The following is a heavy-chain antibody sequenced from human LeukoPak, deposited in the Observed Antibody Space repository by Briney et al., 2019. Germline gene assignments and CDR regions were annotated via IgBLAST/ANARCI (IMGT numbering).Heavy chain of an antibody. D-gene: IGHD1-26*01. CDR1: GFAVSTNY. CDR3: ARDQRSESYYPWGWFDP. J-gene: IGHJ5*02. CDR2: IYSDGST. Sequence: GGSLRLSCAASGFAVSTNYLSWVRQAPGKGLEWVSVIYSDGSTYYTDSVKGRFTISRDNSKNTLYLHMNSLRPEDTAVYYCARDQRSESYYPWGWFDPWGQGTLVTVSS. V-gene: IGHV3-66*02.